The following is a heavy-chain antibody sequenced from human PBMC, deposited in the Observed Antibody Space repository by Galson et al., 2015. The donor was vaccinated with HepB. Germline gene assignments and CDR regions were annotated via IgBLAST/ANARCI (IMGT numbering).Heavy chain of an antibody. J-gene: IGHJ5*02. Sequence: PALVTPTQTLTLTCTFSGFSLSTSGMRVTWIRQPPGKALEWLARIDWDDDKFYSTSLRTRLTISKDTSKNQVVLTVTNMDPVDTATYYCARHPPGSGLETWGQGILVTVSS. D-gene: IGHD3-10*01. V-gene: IGHV2-70*04. CDR1: GFSLSTSGMR. CDR3: ARHPPGSGLET. CDR2: IDWDDDK.